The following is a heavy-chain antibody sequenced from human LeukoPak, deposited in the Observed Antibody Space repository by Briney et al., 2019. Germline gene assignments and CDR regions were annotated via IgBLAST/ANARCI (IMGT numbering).Heavy chain of an antibody. D-gene: IGHD5-24*01. Sequence: PGGSLRLSCAASGFTVSSSYMTWVRQAPGKGLEWVSVIYSGGSTYYADSVKGRFTISRDNSKNTLYLQMNSLRAEDTAVYYCARGGDGYNYCFDYWGQGTLVTVSS. CDR1: GFTVSSSY. CDR2: IYSGGST. CDR3: ARGGDGYNYCFDY. V-gene: IGHV3-66*01. J-gene: IGHJ4*02.